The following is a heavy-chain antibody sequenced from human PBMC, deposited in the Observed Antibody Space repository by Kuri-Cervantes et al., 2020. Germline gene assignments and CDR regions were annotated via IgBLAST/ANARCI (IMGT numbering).Heavy chain of an antibody. J-gene: IGHJ4*02. D-gene: IGHD1-1*01. CDR2: IYSGGST. CDR3: AKGGGNWMFDY. CDR1: GFTFSSYG. Sequence: GGSLRLSCAASGFTFSSYGMSWVRQAPGKGLEWVSVIYSGGSTYYADSVKGRFTISRDNSKNTLDLQMNSLRAEDSAVYCCAKGGGNWMFDYWGQGTLVTVSS. V-gene: IGHV3-23*03.